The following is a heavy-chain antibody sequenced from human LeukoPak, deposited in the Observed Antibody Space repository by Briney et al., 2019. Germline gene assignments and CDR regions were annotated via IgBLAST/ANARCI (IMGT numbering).Heavy chain of an antibody. J-gene: IGHJ4*02. CDR3: GRDWKLDY. CDR2: ISDDGGDS. CDR1: GFTFSSYA. D-gene: IGHD1-1*01. V-gene: IGHV3-23*01. Sequence: GSLRPSCAASGFTFSSYAMSWVRQAPGKGLEWVSAISDDGGDSKYAESVKGRFTISRDNSRNRLYLQMNSLRVEDTAIYYCGRDWKLDYWGQGILVTVSS.